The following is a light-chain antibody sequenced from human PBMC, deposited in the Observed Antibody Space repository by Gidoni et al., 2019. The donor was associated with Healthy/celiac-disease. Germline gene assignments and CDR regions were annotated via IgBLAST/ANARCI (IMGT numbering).Light chain of an antibody. CDR2: KAS. CDR3: QQYNSYSLT. Sequence: DIQMTQSPSTLSASVGDRVTITWRASQTISNWLAWYQKKPGNAPKVLIYKASSLESGVPSRFSGSGSGTEFTLTISSLQPDDFATYYCQQYNSYSLTFXXXTRLEIK. V-gene: IGKV1-5*03. CDR1: QTISNW. J-gene: IGKJ5*01.